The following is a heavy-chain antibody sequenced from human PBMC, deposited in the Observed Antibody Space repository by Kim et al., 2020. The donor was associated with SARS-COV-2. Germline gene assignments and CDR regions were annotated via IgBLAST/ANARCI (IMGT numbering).Heavy chain of an antibody. CDR1: GGSMRSNNFY. D-gene: IGHD3-22*01. J-gene: IGHJ5*02. CDR3: ARQSVLPRISVMVVVFNPGYWFDP. CDR2: VYYSGST. V-gene: IGHV4-39*01. Sequence: SETLSLTCTVSGGSMRSNNFYWSWIRQPPGKGLEWIGSVYYSGSTYYNPSLKSRVTMSVDTSKNHFSLRLSSVTAADTAVYFCARQSVLPRISVMVVVFNPGYWFDPWGQGTLVTVSS.